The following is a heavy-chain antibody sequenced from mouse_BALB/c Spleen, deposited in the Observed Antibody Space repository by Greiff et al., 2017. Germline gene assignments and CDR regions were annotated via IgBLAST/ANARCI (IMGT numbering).Heavy chain of an antibody. V-gene: IGHV5-17*02. CDR3: ARSDYSGSSSYYAMDY. Sequence: EVMLVESGGGLVQPGGSRKLSCAASGFTFSSFGMHWVRQAPEKGLEWVAYISSGSSTIYYADTVKGRFTISRDNPKNTLFLQMTSLRSEDTAMYYCARSDYSGSSSYYAMDYWGQGTSVTVSS. D-gene: IGHD1-1*01. CDR1: GFTFSSFG. J-gene: IGHJ4*01. CDR2: ISSGSSTI.